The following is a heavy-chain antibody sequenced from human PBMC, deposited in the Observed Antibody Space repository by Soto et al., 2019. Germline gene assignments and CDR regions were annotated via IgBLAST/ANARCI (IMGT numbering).Heavy chain of an antibody. CDR3: AKDYVGVIPDAFDI. D-gene: IGHD3-10*01. Sequence: EVQLLESGGGLVQPGGSLRLSCAASGFTFANSAMSWVRQAPGKGLEWVSGISGNGDTTYYADSVRGRFTVSRDNSKNTLYLQINSLGAEDTALYYCAKDYVGVIPDAFDIWGLGTMVTVSS. J-gene: IGHJ3*02. CDR2: ISGNGDTT. V-gene: IGHV3-23*01. CDR1: GFTFANSA.